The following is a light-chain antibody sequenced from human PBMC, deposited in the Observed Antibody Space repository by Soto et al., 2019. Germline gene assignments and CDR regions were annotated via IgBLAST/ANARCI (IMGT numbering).Light chain of an antibody. V-gene: IGLV2-14*03. CDR3: SSYTSIDTWV. CDR1: SSDVGGYNY. CDR2: DVS. J-gene: IGLJ1*01. Sequence: QSALTQSASVSGSPGQSITITCTGTSSDVGGYNYVSWYQQHPGKAPKVLISDVSNRPSGISNRFSGSKSGNTASLTISGLQAEDEADYYCSSYTSIDTWVFGTGTKVTV.